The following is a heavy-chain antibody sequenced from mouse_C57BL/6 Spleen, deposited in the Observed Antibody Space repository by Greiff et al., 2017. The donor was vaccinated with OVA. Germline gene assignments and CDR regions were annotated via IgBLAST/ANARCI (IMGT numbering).Heavy chain of an antibody. V-gene: IGHV1-22*01. J-gene: IGHJ2*01. D-gene: IGHD2-4*01. CDR1: GYTFTDYN. Sequence: VHVKQSGPELVKPGASVKMSCKASGYTFTDYNMHWVKQSHGKSLEWIGYINPNNGGTSYNQKFKGKATLTVNKSSSTAYMELRSLTSEDSAVYYCARDYDGDYWGQGTTLTVSS. CDR3: ARDYDGDY. CDR2: INPNNGGT.